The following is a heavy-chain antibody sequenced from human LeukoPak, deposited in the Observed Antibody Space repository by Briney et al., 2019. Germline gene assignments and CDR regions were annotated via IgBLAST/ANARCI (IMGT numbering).Heavy chain of an antibody. CDR2: ISSSSSYI. CDR1: GFTFSSYS. D-gene: IGHD2-21*01. CDR3: ARDESDGYYYYMDV. Sequence: GGSLRLSCAASGFTFSSYSMNWVRQAPGKGLEWVSSISSSSSYIYYADSVKGRFTISRDNAENSLYLQMNSLRAEDTAVYYCARDESDGYYYYMDVWGKGTTVTVSS. J-gene: IGHJ6*03. V-gene: IGHV3-21*01.